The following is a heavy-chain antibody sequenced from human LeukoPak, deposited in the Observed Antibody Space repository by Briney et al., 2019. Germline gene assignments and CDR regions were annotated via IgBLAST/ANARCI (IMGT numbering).Heavy chain of an antibody. Sequence: GGSLRLSCAASGFTFSSYSMNWVRQAPGKGLEWVSYISSSSSTIYYADSVKGRFTISRDNAKNSLYLQMNSLRAEDTAVYYCAKVVALYYYYMDVWGKGTTVTVSS. CDR1: GFTFSSYS. J-gene: IGHJ6*03. CDR3: AKVVALYYYYMDV. CDR2: ISSSSSTI. D-gene: IGHD2-2*01. V-gene: IGHV3-48*01.